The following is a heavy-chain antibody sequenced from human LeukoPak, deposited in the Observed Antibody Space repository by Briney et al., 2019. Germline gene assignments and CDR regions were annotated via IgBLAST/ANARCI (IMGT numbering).Heavy chain of an antibody. D-gene: IGHD5-24*01. CDR3: ARLSEMATITGGFDY. J-gene: IGHJ4*02. CDR2: IYPGDSDT. V-gene: IGHV5-51*01. CDR1: GYSFTSYW. Sequence: GESLKISCKGSGYSFTSYWIGWVRPMPGKGLEWMGIIYPGDSDTRYSPSFQGQVTISADKSISTAYLQWSSLKASDTAMYYCARLSEMATITGGFDYWGQGTLVTVSS.